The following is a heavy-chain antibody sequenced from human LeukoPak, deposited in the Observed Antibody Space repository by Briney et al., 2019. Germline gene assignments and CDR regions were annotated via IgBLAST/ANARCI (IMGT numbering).Heavy chain of an antibody. CDR2: INSDGSST. V-gene: IGHV3-74*01. J-gene: IGHJ4*02. D-gene: IGHD2-2*02. CDR3: ARRGQYQLLYALDY. Sequence: PGGSLRLSCAASGFTFSSYWMHWVRQAPGKGLVWVSRINSDGSSTSYADSVKGRFTISRDNAKNTLYLQMNSLRAEDTAVYYCARRGQYQLLYALDYWGQGTLVTVSS. CDR1: GFTFSSYW.